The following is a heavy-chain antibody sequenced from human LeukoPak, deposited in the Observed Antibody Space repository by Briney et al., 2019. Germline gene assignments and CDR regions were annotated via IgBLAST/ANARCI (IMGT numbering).Heavy chain of an antibody. D-gene: IGHD3-22*01. CDR3: ARGNSYYDTSGYFPWESFQH. V-gene: IGHV4-59*01. CDR1: GGSISSYY. CDR2: IYYSGST. J-gene: IGHJ1*01. Sequence: SETLSLTCTVSGGSISSYYWSWIRQPPGKGLEWIGYIYYSGSTNYNPSLKSRVTISVDTSKNQFSLKLSSVTAADTAVYYCARGNSYYDTSGYFPWESFQHWGQGTLVTVSS.